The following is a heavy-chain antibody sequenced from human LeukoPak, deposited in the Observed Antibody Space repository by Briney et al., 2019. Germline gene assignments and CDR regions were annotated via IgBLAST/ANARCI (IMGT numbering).Heavy chain of an antibody. CDR3: ARDARIAVAGFYDY. D-gene: IGHD6-19*01. J-gene: IGHJ4*02. CDR1: GYTFTIYG. Sequence: GASVTVSCKASGYTFTIYGTSWVRQAPGQGLEWMGWISAYNGNTNYAQKLQGRVTMTTDTSTSTAYMELRSLRSDDTAVYYCARDARIAVAGFYDYWGQGTLVTVSS. V-gene: IGHV1-18*01. CDR2: ISAYNGNT.